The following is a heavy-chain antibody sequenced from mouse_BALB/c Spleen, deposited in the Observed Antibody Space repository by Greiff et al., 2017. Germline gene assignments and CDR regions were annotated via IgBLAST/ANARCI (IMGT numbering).Heavy chain of an antibody. D-gene: IGHD2-1*01. V-gene: IGHV5-6*01. Sequence: EVQRVESGGDLVKPGGSLKLSCAASGFTFSSYGMSWVRQTPDKRLEWVATISSGGSYTYYPDSVKGRFTISRDNAKNTLYLQMSSLKSEDTAMYYCARHGGNYGYFDYWGQGTTLTVSS. CDR2: ISSGGSYT. CDR1: GFTFSSYG. CDR3: ARHGGNYGYFDY. J-gene: IGHJ2*01.